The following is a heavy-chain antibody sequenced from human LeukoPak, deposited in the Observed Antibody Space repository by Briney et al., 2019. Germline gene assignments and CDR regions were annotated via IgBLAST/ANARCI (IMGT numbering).Heavy chain of an antibody. Sequence: SETLSLTCAVSGYSISSGYYWGWIRQPPGKGLEWIGSIYHSGSTYYNPSLKSRVTISVDTSKNQFSLKLSSVTAADTAVYYCAGYYDILTGYWFDPWGQGTLVTVSS. V-gene: IGHV4-38-2*01. D-gene: IGHD3-9*01. CDR3: AGYYDILTGYWFDP. CDR1: GYSISSGYY. J-gene: IGHJ5*02. CDR2: IYHSGST.